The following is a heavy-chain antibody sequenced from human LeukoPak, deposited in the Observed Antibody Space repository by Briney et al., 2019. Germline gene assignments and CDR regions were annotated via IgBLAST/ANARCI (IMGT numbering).Heavy chain of an antibody. J-gene: IGHJ5*02. CDR1: GYTFTGYY. CDR3: ARGGDSSSWYGWFDP. CDR2: INPDSGGT. V-gene: IGHV1-2*02. D-gene: IGHD6-13*01. Sequence: ASVTVSCKASGYTFTGYYMHWVRQAPGQGLEWMGWINPDSGGTIYAQKFQGRVTMTRDTSISTAYVELSRLRSDDTAVYYCARGGDSSSWYGWFDPWGQGTLVTVSS.